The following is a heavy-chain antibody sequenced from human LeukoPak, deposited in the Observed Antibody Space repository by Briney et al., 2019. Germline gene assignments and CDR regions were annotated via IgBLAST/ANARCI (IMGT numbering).Heavy chain of an antibody. V-gene: IGHV3-9*01. D-gene: IGHD3-16*01. Sequence: PGGSLRLSCAASGFTFDDYAMHWVRQAPGKGLEWVSGISWNSGSIGYADSVKGRFTISRDNAKNSLYLQMNSLRAEDTAVYYCATHPGGLPDYWGQGTLVTVSS. CDR3: ATHPGGLPDY. CDR1: GFTFDDYA. J-gene: IGHJ4*02. CDR2: ISWNSGSI.